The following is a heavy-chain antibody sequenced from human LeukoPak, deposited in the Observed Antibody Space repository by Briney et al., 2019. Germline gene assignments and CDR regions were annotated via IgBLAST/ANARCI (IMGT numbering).Heavy chain of an antibody. J-gene: IGHJ3*02. CDR1: GYTFTSYA. V-gene: IGHV1-3*01. CDR3: ARRYFDWSDAFDI. CDR2: INAGNGNT. D-gene: IGHD3-9*01. Sequence: GTSVKVSCKASGYTFTSYAMHWVRQAPGQRLEWMGWINAGNGNTKYSQKFQGRVTITRDTSASTAYMELSSLRSEDTAVYYCARRYFDWSDAFDIWGQGTMVTVSS.